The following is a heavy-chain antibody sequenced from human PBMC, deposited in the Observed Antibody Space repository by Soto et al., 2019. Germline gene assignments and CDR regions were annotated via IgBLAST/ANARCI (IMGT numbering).Heavy chain of an antibody. Sequence: QVKLVQSGAEVKKPGASVKVSYVASGYTFTDHYIHWVRQAPGQGLEWMGWINHHSGDTIYAQKFQGRVTLTRDTSISTAYMELSRLRSDDTAVYYCARGRTVNFYGMDVWGQGTTVTVSS. J-gene: IGHJ6*02. V-gene: IGHV1-2*02. CDR1: GYTFTDHY. D-gene: IGHD4-17*01. CDR2: INHHSGDT. CDR3: ARGRTVNFYGMDV.